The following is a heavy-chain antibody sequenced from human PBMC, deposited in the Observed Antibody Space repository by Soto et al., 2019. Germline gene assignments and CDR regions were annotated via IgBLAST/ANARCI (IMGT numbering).Heavy chain of an antibody. J-gene: IGHJ3*02. CDR3: AREPETYYYDSSGYYDAFDI. V-gene: IGHV3-48*03. Sequence: PGGSLRLSCAASGFTFSSYEMNWVRQAPGKGLEWVSYISSSGSTIYYADSVKGRFTISRDNAKNSLYLQMNSLRAEDTAVYYCAREPETYYYDSSGYYDAFDIWGQGTIVTVSS. CDR1: GFTFSSYE. CDR2: ISSSGSTI. D-gene: IGHD3-22*01.